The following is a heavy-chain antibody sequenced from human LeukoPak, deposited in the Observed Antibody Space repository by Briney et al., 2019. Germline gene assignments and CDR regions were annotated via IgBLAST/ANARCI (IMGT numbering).Heavy chain of an antibody. CDR2: IYYSGST. Sequence: PSETLSLTCTVSGGSISSYYWSWIRQPPGKGLEWIGYIYYSGSTNYNPSLKSRVTISVDTSKNQFSLKLSSVTAADTAVYYCARGQRRHTDMAPSFDYWGQGTLVTVSS. J-gene: IGHJ4*02. CDR3: ARGQRRHTDMAPSFDY. D-gene: IGHD5-18*01. CDR1: GGSISSYY. V-gene: IGHV4-59*01.